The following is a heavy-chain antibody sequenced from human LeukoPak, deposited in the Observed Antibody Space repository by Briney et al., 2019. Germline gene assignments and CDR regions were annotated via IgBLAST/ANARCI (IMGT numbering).Heavy chain of an antibody. D-gene: IGHD2-2*01. J-gene: IGHJ2*01. CDR3: ARDREASSWYFDL. V-gene: IGHV4-31*03. Sequence: SETLSLTCTVSGGSISSGGYYWSWLRQHPWKGLEWIGYIYYSGSTYYNPSLKSRVTISVDTSKNQFSLKLSSVTAADTAVYYCARDREASSWYFDLWGRGTLVTVSS. CDR1: GGSISSGGYY. CDR2: IYYSGST.